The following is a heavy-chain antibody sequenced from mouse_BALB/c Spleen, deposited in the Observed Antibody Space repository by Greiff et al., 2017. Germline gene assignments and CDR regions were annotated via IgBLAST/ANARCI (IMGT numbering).Heavy chain of an antibody. Sequence: QVQLQQSGPGLVAPSQSLSITCTVSGFSLTSYGVHWVRQPPGKGLEWLGVIWAGGSTNYNSALMSRLSISKDNSKSQVFLKMNSLQTDDTAMYYCASSEYHWFAYWGQGTLVTVSA. CDR3: ASSEYHWFAY. V-gene: IGHV2-9*02. J-gene: IGHJ3*01. CDR1: GFSLTSYG. D-gene: IGHD2-10*02. CDR2: IWAGGST.